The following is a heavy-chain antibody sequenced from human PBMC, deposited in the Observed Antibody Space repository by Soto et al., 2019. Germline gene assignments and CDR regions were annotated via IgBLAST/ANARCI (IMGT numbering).Heavy chain of an antibody. V-gene: IGHV2-5*02. Sequence: QITLRESGPTLVKPTQTLTLTCTFSGFSLSTNVVSVGWIRQPPGKALEWLALIYWDGETRYSPSLEGRLTITKDTSKSQVVLTVTNMDPVDTATYYWAYRSLGRGGFDSWGQGTLVTVSS. CDR2: IYWDGET. CDR3: AYRSLGRGGFDS. CDR1: GFSLSTNVVS. D-gene: IGHD3-16*01. J-gene: IGHJ4*02.